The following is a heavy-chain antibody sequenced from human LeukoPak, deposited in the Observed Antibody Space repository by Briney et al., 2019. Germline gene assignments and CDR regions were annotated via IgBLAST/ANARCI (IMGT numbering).Heavy chain of an antibody. CDR1: GFTFTNYG. CDR3: AKGGAVSSKSITMIRGTRRYNYYMDV. D-gene: IGHD3-10*01. V-gene: IGHV3-23*01. Sequence: GGTLRLSCAASGFTFTNYGMNWVRQAPGQGLEWVSGVSGSGGSTYYADSVKGRFTISRDNSKNTLYLQMNSLRAEDTAVYYCAKGGAVSSKSITMIRGTRRYNYYMDVWGKGTTVTISS. J-gene: IGHJ6*03. CDR2: VSGSGGST.